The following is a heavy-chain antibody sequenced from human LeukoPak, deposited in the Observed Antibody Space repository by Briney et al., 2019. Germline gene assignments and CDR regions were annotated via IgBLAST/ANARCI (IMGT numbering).Heavy chain of an antibody. CDR1: GFTFSSYG. CDR2: IRYDGSDK. V-gene: IGHV3-30*02. D-gene: IGHD4-17*01. Sequence: GGSLRLSCAASGFTFSSYGMHWVRQAPGKGLGWVAFIRYDGSDKYYADSVKGRFTISRDNSNNTLYLQMNSLRAEDTAVYYCAKDLTTVTSQGDYWGQGTLVTVSS. CDR3: AKDLTTVTSQGDY. J-gene: IGHJ4*02.